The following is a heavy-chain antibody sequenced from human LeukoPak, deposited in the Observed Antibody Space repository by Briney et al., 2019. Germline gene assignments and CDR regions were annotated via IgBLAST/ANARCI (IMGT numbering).Heavy chain of an antibody. CDR3: ARYFSYSSDDAFDI. D-gene: IGHD6-25*01. CDR1: GYGFTSYW. J-gene: IGHJ3*02. V-gene: IGHV5-51*01. Sequence: GESLKISCKGSGYGFTSYWIGWVRQMPGKGLEWMGIIYPGDPDTRYSPSFQGQVTISADKSISTAYLQWSSLKASDTAMYYCARYFSYSSDDAFDIWGQGTMVTVSS. CDR2: IYPGDPDT.